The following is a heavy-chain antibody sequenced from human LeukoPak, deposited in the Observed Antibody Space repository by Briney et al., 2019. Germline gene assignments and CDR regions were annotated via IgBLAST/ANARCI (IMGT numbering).Heavy chain of an antibody. Sequence: GGSLRLSCAASGVTFRSYEMNWVRQAPGKGLEGGSSISCSSRSIDYADSVKGRFTISRDNAKSSLYLQMNSLRAEDTAVYYCARSGWFGELGFDYWGQGTLVTVSS. J-gene: IGHJ4*02. CDR1: GVTFRSYE. CDR3: ARSGWFGELGFDY. D-gene: IGHD3-10*01. CDR2: ISCSSRSI. V-gene: IGHV3-48*03.